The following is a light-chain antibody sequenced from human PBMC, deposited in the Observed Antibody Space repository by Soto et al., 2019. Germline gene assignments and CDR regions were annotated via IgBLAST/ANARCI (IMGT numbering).Light chain of an antibody. CDR3: QYYNTFSGT. CDR2: GVS. J-gene: IGKJ1*01. Sequence: DIQMTQSPSTLSASVGDRVTITCRASRSIGTWSAWYQQRPGKAPKLLVYGVSSLETGVPSRFSGSGSGTEFTLTISSLQPDDFATYYCQYYNTFSGTFGQGTKVDVK. CDR1: RSIGTW. V-gene: IGKV1-5*01.